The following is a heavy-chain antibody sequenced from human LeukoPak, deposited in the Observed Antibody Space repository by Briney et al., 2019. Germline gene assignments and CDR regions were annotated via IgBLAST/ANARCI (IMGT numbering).Heavy chain of an antibody. Sequence: SETLSLTCTVSGGSISGYIWSWVRQPPGKGLEWIAYIYHTGGTNYNPSLKSRVTISVDTSKDQFSLRLTSVTAADTAVYYCARGYGSGSSSSYYGMDVWGQGTTVTVSS. J-gene: IGHJ6*02. V-gene: IGHV4-59*08. CDR3: ARGYGSGSSSSYYGMDV. CDR1: GGSISGYI. D-gene: IGHD3-10*01. CDR2: IYHTGGT.